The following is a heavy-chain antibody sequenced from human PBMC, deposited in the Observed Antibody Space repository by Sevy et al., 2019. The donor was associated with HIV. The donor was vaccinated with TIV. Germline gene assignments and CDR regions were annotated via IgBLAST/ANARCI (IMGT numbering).Heavy chain of an antibody. CDR1: GGSISSSSYY. CDR3: ARQGAYCGGDCYINPYYYYYGMDV. J-gene: IGHJ6*02. D-gene: IGHD2-21*02. Sequence: SETLSLACTVSGGSISSSSYYWGWIRQPPGKGLEWIWSIYYSGSAYYNPSLKSRVTISVDTSKNQFSLKLSSVTAADTAVYYCARQGAYCGGDCYINPYYYYYGMDVWGQGTTVTVSS. V-gene: IGHV4-39*01. CDR2: IYYSGSA.